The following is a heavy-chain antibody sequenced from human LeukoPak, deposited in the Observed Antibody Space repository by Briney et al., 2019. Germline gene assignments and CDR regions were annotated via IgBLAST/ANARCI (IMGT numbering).Heavy chain of an antibody. V-gene: IGHV3-15*01. CDR2: VKRKSDGGTT. CDR1: GFTFNEAW. J-gene: IGHJ4*02. CDR3: SSGTLNRDSLGY. Sequence: PGGSLRLSCAASGFTFNEAWMNWVRQAPGKGLEWVGHVKRKSDGGTTEYAAPVKGRFTISRDESQNTVSLHMNSLKTEDTAVYYCSSGTLNRDSLGYWGQGTLVTVSS. D-gene: IGHD1/OR15-1a*01.